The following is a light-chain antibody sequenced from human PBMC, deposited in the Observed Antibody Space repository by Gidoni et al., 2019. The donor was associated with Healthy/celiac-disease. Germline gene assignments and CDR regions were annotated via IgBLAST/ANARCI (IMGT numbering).Light chain of an antibody. CDR3: QQYYSIPWT. CDR2: WAS. J-gene: IGKJ1*01. Sequence: DIVMTQSPDSLAVSLGERATINCKSSQSVLYSSNNKNYLAWYQQKPGQPPKLLIYWASTRESGVPDRLSGSGSGTDFTLTISSLQAEDVAVYYCQQYYSIPWTFSQGTKVEIK. CDR1: QSVLYSSNNKNY. V-gene: IGKV4-1*01.